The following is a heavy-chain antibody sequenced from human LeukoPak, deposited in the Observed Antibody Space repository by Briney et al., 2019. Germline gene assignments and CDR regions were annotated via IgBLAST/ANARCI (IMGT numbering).Heavy chain of an antibody. D-gene: IGHD3-22*01. J-gene: IGHJ4*02. Sequence: ASVKVSCKASGYTFTGYYMHWVRQAPGQGLEWMGWINPNSGGTNYAQKLQGRVTMTRDTSISTAYMELSRLRSDDTAVYYCAREYTMIVVVSGYFDCWGQGTLVTVSS. V-gene: IGHV1-2*02. CDR3: AREYTMIVVVSGYFDC. CDR1: GYTFTGYY. CDR2: INPNSGGT.